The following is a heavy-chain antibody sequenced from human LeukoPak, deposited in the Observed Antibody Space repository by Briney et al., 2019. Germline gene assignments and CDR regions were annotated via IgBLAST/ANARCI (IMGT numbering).Heavy chain of an antibody. J-gene: IGHJ4*02. CDR3: ARKLGIDY. D-gene: IGHD7-27*01. CDR2: IRTDGGST. CDR1: GFAFSTYW. V-gene: IGHV3-74*01. Sequence: GGSLRLSCAASGFAFSTYWMHWVRQAPGKGLVWVSRIRTDGGSTYYADSVKGRFTISRDNSKNTLYLQMNSLRAEDTAVYYCARKLGIDYWGQGTLVTVSS.